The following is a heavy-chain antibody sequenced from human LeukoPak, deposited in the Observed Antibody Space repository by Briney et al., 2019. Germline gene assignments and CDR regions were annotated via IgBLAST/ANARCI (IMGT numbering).Heavy chain of an antibody. J-gene: IGHJ4*02. CDR3: ARRGVEKGYYGSGSYQDY. CDR1: GGSINTDF. Sequence: PSETLSLTCSVSGGSINTDFWTWIRQPAGKGLEWIGRIHSSETTIYSPSLKSRVTISVDTSKNQFSLKLSSVTAADTAVYYCARRGVEKGYYGSGSYQDYWGQGTLVTVSS. CDR2: IHSSETT. V-gene: IGHV4-4*07. D-gene: IGHD3-10*01.